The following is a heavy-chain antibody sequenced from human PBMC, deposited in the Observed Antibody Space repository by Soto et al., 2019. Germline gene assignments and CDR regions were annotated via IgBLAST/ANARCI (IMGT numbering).Heavy chain of an antibody. CDR1: GYTFTSYY. Sequence: ASVKVSCKASGYTFTSYYMHWVRQAPGQGLEWMGWINPNSGSTGYAQKFQGRVTMTRNTSISTAYMELSSLRSEDTAVYYCARRTYYDFWSGYYNYYYYYMDVWGKGTTVTVSS. CDR3: ARRTYYDFWSGYYNYYYYYMDV. CDR2: INPNSGST. V-gene: IGHV1-8*02. D-gene: IGHD3-3*01. J-gene: IGHJ6*03.